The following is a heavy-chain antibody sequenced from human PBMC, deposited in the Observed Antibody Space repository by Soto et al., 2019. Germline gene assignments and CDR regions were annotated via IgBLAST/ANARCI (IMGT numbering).Heavy chain of an antibody. CDR1: GYFTTYC. Sequence: PVESLTISCKVSGYFTTYCIGLVRQMPGKGLEWMGVICPADSDTRYSPSFQGQVTISVDKSIKTAYLQWSSLKASDTAMYYCARHEGYYGSGSYHRGGWFDPWGQGTMVTVSS. D-gene: IGHD3-10*01. CDR2: ICPADSDT. V-gene: IGHV5-51*01. J-gene: IGHJ5*02. CDR3: ARHEGYYGSGSYHRGGWFDP.